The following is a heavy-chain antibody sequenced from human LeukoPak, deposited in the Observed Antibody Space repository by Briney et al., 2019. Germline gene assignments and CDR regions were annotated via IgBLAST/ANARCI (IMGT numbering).Heavy chain of an antibody. CDR3: AKDLLGNDYGFEYFQH. V-gene: IGHV3-30*18. J-gene: IGHJ1*01. CDR1: GFTFSSYG. CDR2: ISYDGSNK. D-gene: IGHD4-17*01. Sequence: GGSLRLSCAASGFTFSSYGMHWVRQAPGKGLEWVAVISYDGSNKYYADSVKGRFTISRGNSKNTLYLQMNSLRAEDTAVYYCAKDLLGNDYGFEYFQHWGQGTLVTVSS.